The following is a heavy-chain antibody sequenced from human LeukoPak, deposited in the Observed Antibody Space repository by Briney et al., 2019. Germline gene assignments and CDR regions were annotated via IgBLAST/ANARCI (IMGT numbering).Heavy chain of an antibody. Sequence: PGGSLRLSCAASGFTFDDYAMHWVRQAPGKGLEWVSGISWNSGSIGYADSVKGRFTISRDNAKNSLYLQMNSLRAEDTALYYCAKDKATVTEDYYYYGMDVWGQGTTVTVSS. CDR1: GFTFDDYA. D-gene: IGHD4-17*01. CDR2: ISWNSGSI. CDR3: AKDKATVTEDYYYYGMDV. J-gene: IGHJ6*02. V-gene: IGHV3-9*01.